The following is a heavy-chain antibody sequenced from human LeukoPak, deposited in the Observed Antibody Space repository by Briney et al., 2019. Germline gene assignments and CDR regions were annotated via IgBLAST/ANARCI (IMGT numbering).Heavy chain of an antibody. Sequence: PSETLSLTCTVSGGSISNFYWSWIRQPPGKGLEWIGYIYISGSTNYNPSLKSRVTMSVDTSKNQFSLKLSSVTAADTAVYYCARDRGTWNDDGFDYWGQGTLVTVSS. J-gene: IGHJ4*02. V-gene: IGHV4-59*12. CDR1: GGSISNFY. CDR3: ARDRGTWNDDGFDY. D-gene: IGHD1-1*01. CDR2: IYISGST.